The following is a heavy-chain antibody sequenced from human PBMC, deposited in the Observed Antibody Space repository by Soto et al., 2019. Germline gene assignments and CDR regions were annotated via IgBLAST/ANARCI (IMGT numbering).Heavy chain of an antibody. Sequence: PGGSLRLSCAASGFTFSDYYMSWIRQAPGKGLEWVSYISSSGSTIYYADSVKGRFTISRDNAKNSLYLQMNSLRAEDTAVYYCARESYDFWSGSSYYYGMDVWGQGTTVTVSS. CDR2: ISSSGSTI. V-gene: IGHV3-11*01. D-gene: IGHD3-3*01. CDR1: GFTFSDYY. CDR3: ARESYDFWSGSSYYYGMDV. J-gene: IGHJ6*02.